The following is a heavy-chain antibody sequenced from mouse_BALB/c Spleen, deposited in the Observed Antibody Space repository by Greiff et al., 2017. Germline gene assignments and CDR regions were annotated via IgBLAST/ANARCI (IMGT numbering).Heavy chain of an antibody. CDR3: ASAYYRYYDAMDD. V-gene: IGHV5-6-2*01. CDR1: GFTFSSYY. CDR2: INSNGGST. J-gene: IGHJ4*01. Sequence: EVMLVESGGGLVKPGGSLKLSCAASGFTFSSYYMAWVRQTPEKRLELVADINSNGGSTYYPDTVKGRFTISRDNAKNTLYLQMSSLKSEDTALYYCASAYYRYYDAMDDWGQGTSVTVSA. D-gene: IGHD2-14*01.